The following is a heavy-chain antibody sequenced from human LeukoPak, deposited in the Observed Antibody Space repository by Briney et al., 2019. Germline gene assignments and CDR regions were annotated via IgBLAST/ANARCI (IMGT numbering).Heavy chain of an antibody. V-gene: IGHV4-39*01. Sequence: SETLSLTCTVSGGSISSSSYYWGWIRQPPGKGLEWTGSIYYSGSTYYNPSLKSRVTISVDTSKNQFSLKLSSVTAADTAVYYCAIPDGYNRYWYFDLWGRGTLVTVSS. J-gene: IGHJ2*01. CDR3: AIPDGYNRYWYFDL. D-gene: IGHD5-24*01. CDR2: IYYSGST. CDR1: GGSISSSSYY.